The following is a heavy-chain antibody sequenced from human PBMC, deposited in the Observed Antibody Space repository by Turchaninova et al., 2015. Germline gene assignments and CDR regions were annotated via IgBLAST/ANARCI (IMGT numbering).Heavy chain of an antibody. CDR1: GFTFSSYA. Sequence: VLMWGLGGGLLQPGGSLRLSCGASGFTFSSYAMSWVRQAPGKGLEWVSSIGGNGATTYYADSVKGRFTISRANSKNTLFLQMSSLRAEDTAIYYCSKAGGYAWHLLYFDYWGQGTLVSVSS. D-gene: IGHD2-15*01. J-gene: IGHJ4*02. V-gene: IGHV3-23*01. CDR2: IGGNGATT. CDR3: SKAGGYAWHLLYFDY.